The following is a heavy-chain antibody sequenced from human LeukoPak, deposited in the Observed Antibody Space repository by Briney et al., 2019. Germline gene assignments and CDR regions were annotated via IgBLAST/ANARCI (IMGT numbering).Heavy chain of an antibody. D-gene: IGHD2-2*01. CDR3: ARDVVVVPAAIHYGMDV. CDR1: GGSFSDYF. CDR2: INHSGRT. Sequence: SKTLSLTCAVYGGSFSDYFWGWLGQPPGKGLEGIGEINHSGRTYYNPSLKSRVTISVDTSKNQFSLDLSSVTAADTAVYYCARDVVVVPAAIHYGMDVWGQGTTVTVSS. V-gene: IGHV4-34*01. J-gene: IGHJ6*02.